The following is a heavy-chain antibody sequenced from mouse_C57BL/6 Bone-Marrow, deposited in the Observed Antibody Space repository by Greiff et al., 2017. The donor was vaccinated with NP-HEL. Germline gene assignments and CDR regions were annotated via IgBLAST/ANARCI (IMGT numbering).Heavy chain of an antibody. J-gene: IGHJ4*01. V-gene: IGHV5-9-1*02. CDR3: TRERGHEYYAMDY. Sequence: VQLKESGEGLVKPGGSLKLSCAASGFTFSSYAMSWVCQTPEKRLEWVAYISSGGDYIYYADTVKGRFTISRDNARNTLYLQMSSLKSEDTAMYYCTRERGHEYYAMDYWGQGTSVTVSS. CDR1: GFTFSSYA. CDR2: ISSGGDYI.